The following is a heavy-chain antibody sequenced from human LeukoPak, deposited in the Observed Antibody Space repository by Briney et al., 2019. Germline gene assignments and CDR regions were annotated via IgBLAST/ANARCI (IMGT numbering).Heavy chain of an antibody. CDR2: IYCSGSY. J-gene: IGHJ3*02. Sequence: SETLSLTCTVSGYSINSGYYWGRIRPPPGKGLEWIGSIYCSGSYYYNPSLKSRVTISVDTSKNQFSLKLSSVTAADTAVYYCARFYGDSASDAFDIWGQGTMVTVSS. CDR1: GYSINSGYY. D-gene: IGHD4-17*01. CDR3: ARFYGDSASDAFDI. V-gene: IGHV4-38-2*02.